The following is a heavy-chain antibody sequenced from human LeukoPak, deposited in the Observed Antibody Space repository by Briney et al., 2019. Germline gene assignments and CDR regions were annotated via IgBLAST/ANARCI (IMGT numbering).Heavy chain of an antibody. CDR1: GSTFSSYS. D-gene: IGHD4-23*01. Sequence: PGGSLRLSCAASGSTFSSYSMNWVRQAPGKGLEWVSSISSSSSYIYYADSVKGRFTISRDNAKSSLYLQMNSLRAEDTAVYYCARDGVADDYGGNSASDYWGQGTLVTVSS. V-gene: IGHV3-21*01. CDR3: ARDGVADDYGGNSASDY. CDR2: ISSSSSYI. J-gene: IGHJ4*02.